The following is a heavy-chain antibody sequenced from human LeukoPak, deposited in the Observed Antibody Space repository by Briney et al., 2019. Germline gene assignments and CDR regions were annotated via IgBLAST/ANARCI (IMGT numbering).Heavy chain of an antibody. J-gene: IGHJ5*02. CDR1: GYDLTTYW. CDR2: IWPGDSDT. V-gene: IGHV5-51*01. Sequence: GESLKISCKISGYDLTTYWIGWVRQMPGKGLECMGIIWPGDSDTRYSPSFQGQVTISADKTISTVYLQWSSLKVSDTAIYYCARRGRGDWFDPWGQGTLVTVSS. CDR3: ARRGRGDWFDP. D-gene: IGHD1-26*01.